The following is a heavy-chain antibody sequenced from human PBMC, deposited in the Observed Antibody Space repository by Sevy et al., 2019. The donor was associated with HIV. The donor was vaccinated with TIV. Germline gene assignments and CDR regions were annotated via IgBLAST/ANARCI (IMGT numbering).Heavy chain of an antibody. Sequence: GGSLRLSCAASGFTFSSYWMSWVRQAPGKGLEWVANIKRDGSEKYYVDSVKGRFTISRDNAKNSLYLQMNSLRAEDTAVYYWARGRGTGYSYGFDYWGQGTLVTVSS. CDR1: GFTFSSYW. D-gene: IGHD5-18*01. CDR2: IKRDGSEK. J-gene: IGHJ4*02. CDR3: ARGRGTGYSYGFDY. V-gene: IGHV3-7*01.